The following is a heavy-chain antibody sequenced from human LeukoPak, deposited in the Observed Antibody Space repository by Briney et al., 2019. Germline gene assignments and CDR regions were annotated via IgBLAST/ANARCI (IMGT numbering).Heavy chain of an antibody. CDR1: GFIYSQYS. V-gene: IGHV3-48*01. D-gene: IGHD5-12*01. Sequence: GGSLRLSCAAPGFIYSQYSMNWVRQAPGKGLEWVSHIRSSSETFYADSVKGRFTISRDNARNSLYLQMNNLRGEDTAIYYCARDAGNSGYGCDLWGQGTLVTVSS. J-gene: IGHJ5*02. CDR3: ARDAGNSGYGCDL. CDR2: IRSSSET.